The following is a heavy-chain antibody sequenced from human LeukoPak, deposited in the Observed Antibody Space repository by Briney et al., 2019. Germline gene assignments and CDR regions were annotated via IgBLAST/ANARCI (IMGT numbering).Heavy chain of an antibody. J-gene: IGHJ4*02. CDR1: GASISSDY. Sequence: PSETLSLTCTVTGASISSDYWTWIRQAPGKGLEWIGYINYSGATHYNPSLRSRVTMSIDTSKNHFSLQLSSVTAADTAVYYCANQYKSGTLAYGYWGQGTLFTVSS. V-gene: IGHV4-59*08. CDR2: INYSGAT. CDR3: ANQYKSGTLAYGY. D-gene: IGHD3-10*01.